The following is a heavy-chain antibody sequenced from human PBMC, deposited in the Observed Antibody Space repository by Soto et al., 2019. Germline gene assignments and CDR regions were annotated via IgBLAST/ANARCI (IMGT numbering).Heavy chain of an antibody. CDR1: GLTFSTYH. D-gene: IGHD3-10*01. J-gene: IGHJ4*02. CDR3: GSEAGSGTNPRFGDY. V-gene: IGHV3-33*01. CDR2: IWHDGSET. Sequence: ESGGGVVHPGTSLRLSCAVSGLTFSTYHMHWVRQAPDKGLEWVAAIWHDGSETFYADSVKGRFTISRDNSKNTLFLQMTSLRVEDTAVYYCGSEAGSGTNPRFGDYWGLGTLVTVSS.